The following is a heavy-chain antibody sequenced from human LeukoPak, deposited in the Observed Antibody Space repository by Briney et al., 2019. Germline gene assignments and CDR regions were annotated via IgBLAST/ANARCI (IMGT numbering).Heavy chain of an antibody. J-gene: IGHJ4*02. CDR2: IYYSGST. CDR1: GGSMSPYY. Sequence: SETLSLTCTVSGGSMSPYYWSWIRQPAGKGLEWIGYIYYSGSTNYNPSLKSRVTISVDTSKNQFSLKLSSVTAADTAVYYCAGHHTAMDIWGQGTLVTVSS. D-gene: IGHD5-18*01. CDR3: AGHHTAMDI. V-gene: IGHV4-59*01.